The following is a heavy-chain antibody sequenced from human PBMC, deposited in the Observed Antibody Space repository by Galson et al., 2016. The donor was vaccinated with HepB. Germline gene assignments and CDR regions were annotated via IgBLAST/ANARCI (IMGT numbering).Heavy chain of an antibody. D-gene: IGHD3-3*01. Sequence: SVKVSCKASGHTFTSYGISWVRQAPGQGLEWMGWVSPYNGNTNYAQKFKGRVIMTTDTSTSTAYMELRRLRSDDTAVYYCAKTQYDFWSGFGVFDFWGQGNLVTVSS. CDR1: GHTFTSYG. CDR3: AKTQYDFWSGFGVFDF. CDR2: VSPYNGNT. J-gene: IGHJ4*02. V-gene: IGHV1-18*01.